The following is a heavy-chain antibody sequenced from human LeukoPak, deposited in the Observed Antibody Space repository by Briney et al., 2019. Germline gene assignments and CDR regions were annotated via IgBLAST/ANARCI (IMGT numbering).Heavy chain of an antibody. V-gene: IGHV3-21*01. D-gene: IGHD6-6*01. Sequence: GGSLRLSCAASGFTFSSYSMNWVRQAPGKGLEWVSSISSSSSYIYYADSVKGRFTISRDNAKNSLYLQMNSLRAEDTAVYYCAGFYSSSSGETAGGDYWGQGTLVTVSS. CDR2: ISSSSSYI. J-gene: IGHJ4*02. CDR3: AGFYSSSSGETAGGDY. CDR1: GFTFSSYS.